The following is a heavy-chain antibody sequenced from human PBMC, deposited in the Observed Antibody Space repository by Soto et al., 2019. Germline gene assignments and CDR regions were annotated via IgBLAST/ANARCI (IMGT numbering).Heavy chain of an antibody. V-gene: IGHV3-48*03. D-gene: IGHD2-2*01. CDR2: ISSSGSTI. J-gene: IGHJ4*02. CDR1: GFTFSSYE. Sequence: GGSLRLSCAASGFTFSSYEMNWVRQAPGKGLEWVSYISSSGSTIYYADSVKGRFTISRDNAKNSLYLQMNSLRAEDTAVYYCARGRSNPRYCSSTSCFHFDYWGQGTLVNVSS. CDR3: ARGRSNPRYCSSTSCFHFDY.